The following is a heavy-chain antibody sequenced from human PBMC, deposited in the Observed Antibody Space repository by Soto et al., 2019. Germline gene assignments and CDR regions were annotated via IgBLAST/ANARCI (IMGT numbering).Heavy chain of an antibody. CDR2: ISAYNGNT. CDR1: GYTFTSYG. D-gene: IGHD3-22*01. V-gene: IGHV1-18*04. CDR3: ARALSYYDSSGYYLGY. Sequence: GASVKVSCKASGYTFTSYGISWVRQAPGQGLEWMGWISAYNGNTNYAQKLQGRVTMTTDTSTSTAYMELRSLRSDDTAVYYCARALSYYDSSGYYLGYWGQGTLVTVSS. J-gene: IGHJ4*02.